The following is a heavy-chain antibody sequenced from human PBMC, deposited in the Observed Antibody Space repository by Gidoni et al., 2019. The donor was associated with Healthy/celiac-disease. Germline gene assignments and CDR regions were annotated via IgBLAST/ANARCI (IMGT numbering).Heavy chain of an antibody. CDR2: IYYSGST. J-gene: IGHJ6*02. CDR1: GSSISRGGYY. CDR3: AREAPLGGVYYYGMDV. V-gene: IGHV4-31*03. Sequence: QVQLQESGPGLVKPSQTLSLTCTVSGSSISRGGYYWSWIRQHPGKGLEWIGYIYYSGSTYYNPSLKSRVTISVDTSKNQFSLKLSSVTAADTAVYYCAREAPLGGVYYYGMDVWGQGTTVTVSS. D-gene: IGHD3-10*01.